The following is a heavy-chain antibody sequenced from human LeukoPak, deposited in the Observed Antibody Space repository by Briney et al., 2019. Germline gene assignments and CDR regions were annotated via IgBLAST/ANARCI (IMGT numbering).Heavy chain of an antibody. CDR2: IYYSGST. D-gene: IGHD4-17*01. Sequence: PSQTLSLTCTVSGGSTSSGDYYWSWIRQPPGKGLEWIGYIYYSGSTYYNPSLKSRVTISVDTSKNQFSLKLSSVTAADTAVYYCARAFLYGDYPFGFDYWGQGTLVTVSS. CDR3: ARAFLYGDYPFGFDY. V-gene: IGHV4-30-4*08. CDR1: GGSTSSGDYY. J-gene: IGHJ4*02.